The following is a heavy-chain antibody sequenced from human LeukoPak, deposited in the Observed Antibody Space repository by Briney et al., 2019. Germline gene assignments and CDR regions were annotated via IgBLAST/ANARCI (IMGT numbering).Heavy chain of an antibody. D-gene: IGHD2-15*01. J-gene: IGHJ3*02. Sequence: GGSLRLSCAASGFTFSSYEMNWVRQAPGKGLEWVSAISGSGYSTYYADSVKGRFTISRDNSKNTLYLQMNSLRAEDTAVYYCAKAPPPYCSGGSCFDAFDIWGQGTMVTASS. CDR1: GFTFSSYE. CDR3: AKAPPPYCSGGSCFDAFDI. V-gene: IGHV3-23*01. CDR2: ISGSGYST.